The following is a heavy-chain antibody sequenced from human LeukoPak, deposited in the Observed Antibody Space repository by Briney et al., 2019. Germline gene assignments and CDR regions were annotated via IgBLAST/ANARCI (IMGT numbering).Heavy chain of an antibody. CDR3: ARHSFIGNHYFDY. Sequence: SETLSLTCTVSGGTISSSSYYWGWIRQPPGKGLEWIGSIYYSGSTYYNPSLKSRVTISVDTSKNQYSLKLSSVTAADSAVYCCARHSFIGNHYFDYWGQGTLVTVSS. CDR2: IYYSGST. J-gene: IGHJ4*02. D-gene: IGHD1-14*01. CDR1: GGTISSSSYY. V-gene: IGHV4-39*01.